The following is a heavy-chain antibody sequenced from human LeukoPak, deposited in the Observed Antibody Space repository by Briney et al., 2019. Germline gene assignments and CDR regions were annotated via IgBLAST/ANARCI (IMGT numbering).Heavy chain of an antibody. CDR1: GFTFSSYA. J-gene: IGHJ4*02. CDR3: AKGGSGYYVFDY. V-gene: IGHV3-23*01. CDR2: ISGSGDHT. D-gene: IGHD3-22*01. Sequence: QSGGSLRLSCAASGFTFSSYAMSWVRQAPGKGLEWVSAISGSGDHTYQADSVKGRFTISRENSKNTLYLQMNSPRAEDTAVYYCAKGGSGYYVFDYWGQGTLVTVSS.